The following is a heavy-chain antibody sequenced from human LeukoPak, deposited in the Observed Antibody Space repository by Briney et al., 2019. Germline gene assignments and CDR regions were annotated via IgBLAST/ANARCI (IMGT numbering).Heavy chain of an antibody. Sequence: SQTLPLTCAISGDSVSRNSASWNWIRQSPSRGLEWLGRIYYRSKWYNDYAVSVKSRITINPDTSKNQFSLQLNSLTPEDTAVYYCARGGSGVVSLFDYWGQGTLVTVSS. V-gene: IGHV6-1*01. J-gene: IGHJ4*02. CDR2: IYYRSKWYN. CDR3: ARGGSGVVSLFDY. D-gene: IGHD3-10*01. CDR1: GDSVSRNSAS.